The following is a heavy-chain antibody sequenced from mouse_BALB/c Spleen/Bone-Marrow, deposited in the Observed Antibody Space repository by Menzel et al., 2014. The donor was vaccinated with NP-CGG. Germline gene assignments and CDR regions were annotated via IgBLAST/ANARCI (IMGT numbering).Heavy chain of an antibody. CDR2: IWAGGST. D-gene: IGHD1-1*01. CDR1: GFSLTSYG. V-gene: IGHV2-9*02. Sequence: QLQQSGPGLVAPSQSLSITCTVSGFSLTSYGVHWVRQPPGKGLEWLGVIWAGGSTNYNSALMSRLSISKDNSKSQVFLKMNSLQTDDTAMYYCARVPLFRYGSSYGMDYWGQGTSVTVSS. CDR3: ARVPLFRYGSSYGMDY. J-gene: IGHJ4*01.